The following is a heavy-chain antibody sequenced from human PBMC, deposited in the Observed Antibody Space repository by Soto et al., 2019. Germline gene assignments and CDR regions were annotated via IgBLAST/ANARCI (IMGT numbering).Heavy chain of an antibody. CDR1: GGSISRGDYY. J-gene: IGHJ6*02. V-gene: IGHV4-30-4*01. Sequence: QVQLQESGPGLVKPSQTLSLTCTVSGGSISRGDYYWSWIRPPPGEGLGWIGYIYYSGSTYFNPSLKSRVTISVDTSKNQFSLNLSSVTAADTAVYYCAKEPFSITIFGVSGMDVWGRGTTVTVSS. CDR3: AKEPFSITIFGVSGMDV. D-gene: IGHD3-3*01. CDR2: IYYSGST.